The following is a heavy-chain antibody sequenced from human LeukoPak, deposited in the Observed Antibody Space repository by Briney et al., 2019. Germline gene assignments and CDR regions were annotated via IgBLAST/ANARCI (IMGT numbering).Heavy chain of an antibody. Sequence: KASETLSLTCTVSGGSISSYYWSWIRQPPGKGLEWIGYIYYSGSTNYNPSLKSRVTISVDTSKNQFSLKLSSVTAADTAVYYCARDVVRGDVAFDIWGQGTMVTVSS. CDR1: GGSISSYY. V-gene: IGHV4-59*01. CDR3: ARDVVRGDVAFDI. J-gene: IGHJ3*02. D-gene: IGHD3-10*01. CDR2: IYYSGST.